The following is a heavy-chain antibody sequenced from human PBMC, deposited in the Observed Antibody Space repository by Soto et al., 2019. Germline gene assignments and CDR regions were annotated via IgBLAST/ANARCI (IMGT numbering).Heavy chain of an antibody. V-gene: IGHV4-59*01. D-gene: IGHD3-10*01. CDR2: IYYSGST. CDR3: GRVWGGAFDI. Sequence: NPSETLSLTCTVSGGSISSYYWSWIRQPPGKGLEWIGYIYYSGSTNYNPSLKSRVTISVDTSKNQFSLKLSSVTAADTAVYYCGRVWGGAFDIWGQGTMVTVSS. CDR1: GGSISSYY. J-gene: IGHJ3*02.